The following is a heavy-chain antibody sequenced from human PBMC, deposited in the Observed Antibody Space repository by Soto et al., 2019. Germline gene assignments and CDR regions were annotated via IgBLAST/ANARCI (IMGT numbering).Heavy chain of an antibody. Sequence: QVQLVESGGGVVQPGTSLRVSCVGSGFTFRSYVIHWVRQAPGKGLEWVALTSYDGSDKYYGDSVRGRFTISRDNSRNTVDLKMDSLRLEDPALYYCARWGATGGLDVWGQGTLVSVSS. V-gene: IGHV3-30*19. CDR2: TSYDGSDK. CDR1: GFTFRSYV. J-gene: IGHJ1*01. D-gene: IGHD3-16*01. CDR3: ARWGATGGLDV.